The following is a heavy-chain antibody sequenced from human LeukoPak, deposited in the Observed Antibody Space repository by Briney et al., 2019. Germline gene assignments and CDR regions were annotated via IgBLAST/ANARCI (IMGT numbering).Heavy chain of an antibody. Sequence: SETLSLTCTVSGGSINSGDYYWSWIRQPPGEGLEWIGYIYYSGSTYYNPSLKSRVTISVDTSKNQFSLKLSSVTAADTAVYYCASYCSSTSCYTWGFDYWGQGTLVTVSS. CDR3: ASYCSSTSCYTWGFDY. J-gene: IGHJ4*02. CDR1: GGSINSGDYY. V-gene: IGHV4-30-4*01. D-gene: IGHD2-2*02. CDR2: IYYSGST.